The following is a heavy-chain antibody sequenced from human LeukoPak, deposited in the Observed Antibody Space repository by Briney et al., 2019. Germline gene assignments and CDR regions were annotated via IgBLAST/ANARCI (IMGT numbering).Heavy chain of an antibody. Sequence: SCKASGYTFTSYAMHWVRQAPSKGLEWLAVISKDGSNTYYPDSVKGRFTISRDISKNTLYLQMNSLRAEDTAVYYCARDGLGHFDYWGQGTLVTVSS. CDR2: ISKDGSNT. CDR3: ARDGLGHFDY. V-gene: IGHV3-30-3*01. J-gene: IGHJ4*02. D-gene: IGHD3/OR15-3a*01. CDR1: GYTFTSYA.